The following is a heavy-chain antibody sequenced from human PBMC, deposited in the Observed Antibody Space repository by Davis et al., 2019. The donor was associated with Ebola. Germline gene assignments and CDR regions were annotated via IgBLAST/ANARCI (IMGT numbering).Heavy chain of an antibody. CDR2: INAGIGNI. CDR1: GYTFIDFD. J-gene: IGHJ4*02. V-gene: IGHV1-3*01. Sequence: AASVKVSCKASGYTFIDFDMHWVRQAPGQRLEWMGWINAGIGNISYSQNFQGRITITRDTSASTAYMELSSLRSEDTAVYYCARDTGIQYVSLGYWGQGTLVTVSS. CDR3: ARDTGIQYVSLGY. D-gene: IGHD5-18*01.